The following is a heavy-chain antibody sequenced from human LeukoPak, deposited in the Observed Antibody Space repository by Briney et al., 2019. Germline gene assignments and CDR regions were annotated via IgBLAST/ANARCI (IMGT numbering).Heavy chain of an antibody. CDR1: GFTFSDYY. Sequence: GGSLRLSCAASGFTFSDYYMSWIRQAPGKGLEWVSYISGSGSTIYYADSVKGRFTISRDNAKNSLYLRMNSLRAEDTAVYYCARVTNPLITIFGVVIEYYFDYWGQGTLVTVSS. J-gene: IGHJ4*02. CDR2: ISGSGSTI. D-gene: IGHD3-3*01. CDR3: ARVTNPLITIFGVVIEYYFDY. V-gene: IGHV3-11*01.